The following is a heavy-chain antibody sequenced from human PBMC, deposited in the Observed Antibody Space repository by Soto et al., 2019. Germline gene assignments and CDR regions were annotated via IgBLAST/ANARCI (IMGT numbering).Heavy chain of an antibody. J-gene: IGHJ6*02. CDR2: IYHAGSV. CDR1: GYSIASGDY. V-gene: IGHV4-38-2*01. Sequence: XETLSLTCAVSGYSIASGDYWAWIRQPPGKGLEWIGSIYHAGSVYYNPSLNSRVAMSLDTSDNHFSLKLTSVTAADTAVYYCARTFDYYGMDVWGQGTTVTVSS. CDR3: ARTFDYYGMDV.